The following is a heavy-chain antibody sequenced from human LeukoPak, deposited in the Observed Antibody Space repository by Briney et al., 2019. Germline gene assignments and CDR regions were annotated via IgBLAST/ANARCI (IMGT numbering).Heavy chain of an antibody. V-gene: IGHV3-30*02. CDR2: IRYDGSNK. CDR1: GFTFSSYG. CDR3: ARESGYYYTYNWFDP. D-gene: IGHD3-22*01. J-gene: IGHJ5*02. Sequence: GGSLRLSCAASGFTFSSYGMNWVRQALGKGLEWVAFIRYDGSNKYYADSVKGRFTISRDNSKNTLYLQMNSLRAEDTAVYYCARESGYYYTYNWFDPWGQGTLVTVSS.